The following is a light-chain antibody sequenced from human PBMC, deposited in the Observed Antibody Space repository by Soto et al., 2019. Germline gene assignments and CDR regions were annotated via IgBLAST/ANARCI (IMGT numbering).Light chain of an antibody. CDR2: RAS. Sequence: DIQMTQSPSSLSASVGDRVTITCRASQIINTWLAWYQQKPGKAPKLLIYRASNLVNGVPSRFSGSGSGTEFTLTISSLQPDDFSIYYCQQYETYSGTFGPGTKGDL. CDR1: QIINTW. CDR3: QQYETYSGT. J-gene: IGKJ3*01. V-gene: IGKV1-5*03.